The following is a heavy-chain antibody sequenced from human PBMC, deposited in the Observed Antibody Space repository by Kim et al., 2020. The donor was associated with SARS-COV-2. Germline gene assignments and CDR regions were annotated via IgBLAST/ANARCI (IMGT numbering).Heavy chain of an antibody. V-gene: IGHV3-7*03. D-gene: IGHD2-2*01. CDR1: GFTFATHW. J-gene: IGHJ4*02. CDR3: ARTSSAYFDY. Sequence: GGSLRLSCAASGFTFATHWMTWVRQAPGKGLEWVANIKQGGSETYYVDSVQGRFTISRDNAKSSLYLQMNSLRADDTAVYYCARTSSAYFDYWGQGTLGTVSS. CDR2: IKQGGSET.